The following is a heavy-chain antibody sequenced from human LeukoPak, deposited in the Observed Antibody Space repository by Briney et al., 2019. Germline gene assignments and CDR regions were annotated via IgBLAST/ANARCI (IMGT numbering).Heavy chain of an antibody. D-gene: IGHD6-19*01. CDR3: AKGRAIAVAGTDY. V-gene: IGHV3-23*01. CDR1: GFTFSSYA. J-gene: IGHJ4*02. Sequence: GGSLRLSCAASGFTFSSYAMIWVRQAPGKGLEWVSAISGSGGSTYYADSVKGRFTISRDNSKNTLYLQMNSLRAEDTAVYYCAKGRAIAVAGTDYWGQGTLVTVSS. CDR2: ISGSGGST.